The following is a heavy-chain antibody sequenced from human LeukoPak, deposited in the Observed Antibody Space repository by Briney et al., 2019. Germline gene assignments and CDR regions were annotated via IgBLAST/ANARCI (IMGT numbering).Heavy chain of an antibody. CDR3: ALLTGPHDY. Sequence: PSETLSLTCAVYGGSFSGYYWSWIRQPPGKRLEWIGEINHSGSTNYNPSLKSRVTISVDTPKNQFSLKLSSVTAADTAVYYCALLTGPHDYCGQGTLVTVSS. J-gene: IGHJ4*02. CDR1: GGSFSGYY. CDR2: INHSGST. V-gene: IGHV4-34*01. D-gene: IGHD1-20*01.